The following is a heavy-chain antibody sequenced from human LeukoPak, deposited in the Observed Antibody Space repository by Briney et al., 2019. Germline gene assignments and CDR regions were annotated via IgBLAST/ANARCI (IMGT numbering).Heavy chain of an antibody. Sequence: PSETLSLTCTVSGGSISSYYWSWIRQPAGKGLEWIGRIYTSGSTNYNPSLKSRVTMSVDTSKNQFSLKLSSVTAEDTAVYYCARDIYGGNPNYYYYYMDVWGKGTTVTISS. CDR2: IYTSGST. J-gene: IGHJ6*03. CDR3: ARDIYGGNPNYYYYYMDV. CDR1: GGSISSYY. V-gene: IGHV4-4*07. D-gene: IGHD4-23*01.